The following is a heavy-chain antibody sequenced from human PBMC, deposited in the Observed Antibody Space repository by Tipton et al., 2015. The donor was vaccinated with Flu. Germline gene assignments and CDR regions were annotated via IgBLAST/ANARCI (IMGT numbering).Heavy chain of an antibody. V-gene: IGHV3-53*01. CDR3: AGWIGGRTVFN. Sequence: SLRLSCAASGFSVSNNYLSWVRQAPGKGLEWVSVMYSAGNTDYADSVKGRFTISRDNSMNALYLQMNSLRAEDTAVYYCAGWIGGRTVFNWGQGTLVTVSS. CDR1: GFSVSNNY. J-gene: IGHJ4*02. CDR2: MYSAGNT. D-gene: IGHD6-19*01.